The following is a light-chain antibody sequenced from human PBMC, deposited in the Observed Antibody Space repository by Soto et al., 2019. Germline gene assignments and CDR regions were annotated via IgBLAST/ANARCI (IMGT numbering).Light chain of an antibody. J-gene: IGKJ1*01. CDR1: QDIRTS. CDR2: AAS. V-gene: IGKV1-9*01. Sequence: DIQLTHSPSFLSASVGDRVTITFRSSQDIRTSLAWYQQKPGKAPKVLIHAASTLQSGVPSRFSGSGSGTEFTLTISYLQPDDFATYYCQQYNSYSSWTFGQGTKVDIK. CDR3: QQYNSYSSWT.